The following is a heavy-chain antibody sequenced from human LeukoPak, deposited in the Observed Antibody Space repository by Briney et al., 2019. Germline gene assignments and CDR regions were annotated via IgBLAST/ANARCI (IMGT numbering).Heavy chain of an antibody. J-gene: IGHJ3*02. Sequence: SETLSLTCAVSGGSISSGRYFWGWIRQPPGKGLEWIASIYYGTTIFYNPSLKSRVTISVDTSNNRLSLKLSSVTAADTAVYYCARKTGHSDAFDIWGQGTMVTVSS. D-gene: IGHD7-27*01. CDR3: ARKTGHSDAFDI. CDR2: IYYGTTI. V-gene: IGHV4-39*07. CDR1: GGSISSGRYF.